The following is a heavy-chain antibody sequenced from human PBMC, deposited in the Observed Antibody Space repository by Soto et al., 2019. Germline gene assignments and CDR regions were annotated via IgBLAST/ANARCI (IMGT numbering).Heavy chain of an antibody. CDR3: ATVNELELASYDY. CDR2: IGTAGDT. Sequence: PGGSLRLSCAASGFTFSSYDMHCVRQATGRGLEWFSPIGTAGDTYYPGSVKGRFTISRENAKNSLYLQMNSLRAGDTAVYYCATVNELELASYDYWGQGTLVTAPQ. D-gene: IGHD1-7*01. V-gene: IGHV3-13*01. CDR1: GFTFSSYD. J-gene: IGHJ4*02.